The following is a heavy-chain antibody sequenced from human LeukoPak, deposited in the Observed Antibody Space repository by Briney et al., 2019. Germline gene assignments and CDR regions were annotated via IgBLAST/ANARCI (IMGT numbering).Heavy chain of an antibody. J-gene: IGHJ2*01. Sequence: SETLSLTCTVSGGSISSSSYYWGWIRQPPGKGLEWIGSIYYSGSTYYNPSLKSRVTISVDTFKNQFSLKLSSVTAADTAVYYCARPCGGAWYFDLWGRGTLVTVSS. CDR1: GGSISSSSYY. V-gene: IGHV4-39*01. D-gene: IGHD2-21*01. CDR2: IYYSGST. CDR3: ARPCGGAWYFDL.